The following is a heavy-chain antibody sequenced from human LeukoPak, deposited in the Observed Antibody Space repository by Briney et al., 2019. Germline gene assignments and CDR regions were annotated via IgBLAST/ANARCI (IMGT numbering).Heavy chain of an antibody. Sequence: GGPLRLSCAASGFTFSSYAMHWVRQAPGKGLEWVAVISYDGSIKYYADSVKGRFTISRDNSKNTLYLQMNSLRAEDTAVYYCARDPFTLGYCSSTSCPEGPYYYGMDVWGKGATVTVSS. CDR3: ARDPFTLGYCSSTSCPEGPYYYGMDV. CDR2: ISYDGSIK. CDR1: GFTFSSYA. V-gene: IGHV3-30*04. D-gene: IGHD2-2*01. J-gene: IGHJ6*04.